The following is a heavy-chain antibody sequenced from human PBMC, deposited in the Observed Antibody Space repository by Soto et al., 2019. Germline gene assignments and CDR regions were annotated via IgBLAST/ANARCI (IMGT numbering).Heavy chain of an antibody. D-gene: IGHD3-3*01. J-gene: IGHJ5*02. CDR3: ARGARSGYNWFDP. V-gene: IGHV1-24*01. Sequence: VKGLELMGGFDPEDGETIYAQKFQGRVTMTEDTSTDTAYMELSSLRSEDTAVYYCARGARSGYNWFDPWGQGTLVTVSS. CDR2: FDPEDGET.